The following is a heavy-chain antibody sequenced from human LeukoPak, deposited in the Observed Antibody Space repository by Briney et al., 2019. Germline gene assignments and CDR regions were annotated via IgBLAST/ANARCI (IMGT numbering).Heavy chain of an antibody. Sequence: GGSLRLSCAASGCTFSSYEMNWVRQAPGKGLEWVSYISSSGSTIYYADSVKGRFTNSRDNSKNTLYLQMNSLRGEDTAVYYCASGIRAFDNWGQGTLVTVTA. V-gene: IGHV3-48*03. J-gene: IGHJ4*02. CDR3: ASGIRAFDN. CDR1: GCTFSSYE. D-gene: IGHD1-26*01. CDR2: ISSSGSTI.